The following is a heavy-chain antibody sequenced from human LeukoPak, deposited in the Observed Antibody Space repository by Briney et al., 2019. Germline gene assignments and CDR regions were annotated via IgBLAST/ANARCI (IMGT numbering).Heavy chain of an antibody. CDR3: ARAVSSSPYYYYGMDV. J-gene: IGHJ6*02. D-gene: IGHD6-13*01. V-gene: IGHV1-18*01. CDR2: ISAYNGNT. CDR1: GYTFTSYG. Sequence: ASVKVSCKASGYTFTSYGISWVRQAPGQGLEWMGWISAYNGNTNYAQKLQGRVTMTTDTPTSTAYMELKSLRSDDTAVYYCARAVSSSPYYYYGMDVWGQGTTVTVSS.